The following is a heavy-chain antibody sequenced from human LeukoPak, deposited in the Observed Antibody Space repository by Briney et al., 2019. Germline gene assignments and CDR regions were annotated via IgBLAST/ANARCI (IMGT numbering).Heavy chain of an antibody. Sequence: SVKVSCKASGGTFSSYTISWVRQAPGQGLEWMGRIIPILGIANYAQKFQGRVTTTADKSTSTAYMELSSLRSEDTAVYYCARDGSGYDGMDVWGQGTTVAVSS. J-gene: IGHJ6*02. CDR3: ARDGSGYDGMDV. CDR1: GGTFSSYT. V-gene: IGHV1-69*04. CDR2: IIPILGIA. D-gene: IGHD1-1*01.